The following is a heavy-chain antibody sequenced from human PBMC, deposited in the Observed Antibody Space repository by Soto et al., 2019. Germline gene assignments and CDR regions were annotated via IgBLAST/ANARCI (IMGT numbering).Heavy chain of an antibody. J-gene: IGHJ5*02. CDR2: IYYSGST. V-gene: IGHV4-31*03. D-gene: IGHD6-13*01. CDR1: GGSISSGGYY. CDR3: ARVFSDSSSFFDP. Sequence: SETLSLTCTVSGGSISSGGYYWSWIRQHPGKGLEWIGYIYYSGSTYYNPSLKSRVTISVDTSKNQFSLKLSSVTAADTAVYYCARVFSDSSSFFDPWGQGTLVTSPQ.